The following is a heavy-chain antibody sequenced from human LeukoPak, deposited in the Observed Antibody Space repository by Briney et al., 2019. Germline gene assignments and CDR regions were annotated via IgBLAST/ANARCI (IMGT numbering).Heavy chain of an antibody. V-gene: IGHV1-2*02. J-gene: IGHJ4*02. CDR2: INPNSGGT. CDR1: GFTFTNYY. CDR3: AREYYDSSAYNQEAIDY. D-gene: IGHD3-22*01. Sequence: ASVKVSCKASGFTFTNYYMHWVRQAPGQGLEWLGWINPNSGGTNYAQKFQGRVTMTRDTSISTAYMELSRLRSDDTAVYYCAREYYDSSAYNQEAIDYWGQGTLVTVSS.